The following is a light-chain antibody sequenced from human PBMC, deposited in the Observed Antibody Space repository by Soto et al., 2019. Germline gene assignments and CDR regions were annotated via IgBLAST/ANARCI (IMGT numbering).Light chain of an antibody. V-gene: IGLV2-8*01. CDR3: SSYAGSSNV. CDR1: SSDVGGYNY. J-gene: IGLJ1*01. Sequence: QSVLTQPPSASGSPGQSVATSCTGTSSDVGGYNYASWYQQHPGKAPKLMIYEVNKRPSGVPDRFSGSKSGNTASLTVSGLQAEDEADYYCSSYAGSSNVFGTGTKVTVL. CDR2: EVN.